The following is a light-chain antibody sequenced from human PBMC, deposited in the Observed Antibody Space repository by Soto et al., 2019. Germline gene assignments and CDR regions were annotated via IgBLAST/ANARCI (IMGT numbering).Light chain of an antibody. J-gene: IGLJ1*01. CDR2: EVN. V-gene: IGLV2-14*01. CDR3: CSFTSSNTHV. CDR1: NSDVGAYPY. Sequence: QSALTQPASVSGSPGQSITISCTGTNSDVGAYPYVSWYQQHPGKVPKLILFEVNKRPSGVSGRFSGSKSGNTASLTISGLQAEDEADYYCCSFTSSNTHVFGTGTKVTVL.